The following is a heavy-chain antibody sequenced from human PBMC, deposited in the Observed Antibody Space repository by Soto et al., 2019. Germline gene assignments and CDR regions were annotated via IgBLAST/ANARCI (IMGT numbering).Heavy chain of an antibody. CDR2: NSWDGDKK. CDR3: AKRGYYGSFYYMDV. D-gene: IGHD3-10*01. J-gene: IGHJ6*03. V-gene: IGHV3-30*18. Sequence: QEQLVESGGGVVQPGWSLRLSCAASGFSFSSYGMHWVRQAPGKGLEWVAFNSWDGDKKYYADSLKGRFTVSRDNSKNTLFLQMYSLRPDDTAVYYCAKRGYYGSFYYMDVWGKGTTVTVSS. CDR1: GFSFSSYG.